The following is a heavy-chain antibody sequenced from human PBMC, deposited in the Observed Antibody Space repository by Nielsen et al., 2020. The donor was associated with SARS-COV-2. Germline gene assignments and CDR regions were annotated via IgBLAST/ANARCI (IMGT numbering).Heavy chain of an antibody. CDR2: ISRGSGTI. D-gene: IGHD3-22*01. J-gene: IGHJ4*02. V-gene: IGHV3-11*01. CDR3: ARDSSGTYRRVDY. Sequence: GESLKISCTASGYSISDYYMSWIRQAPGEGLEWVSYISRGSGTINSADSVKGRFAISRDNAKNSLYLEMNSLRTEDTAVYYCARDSSGTYRRVDYWGQGTLVTVSS. CDR1: GYSISDYY.